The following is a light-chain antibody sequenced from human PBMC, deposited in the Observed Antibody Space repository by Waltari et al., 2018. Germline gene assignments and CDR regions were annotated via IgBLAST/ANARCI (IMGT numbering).Light chain of an antibody. V-gene: IGLV2-23*01. CDR2: EAT. Sequence: SALTPPASVSGSPGQSITISCPGTSSDFGPSHFVPWYQEYPGKAPKLIIYEATKRPSGVSDRFSASKSGNTASLTISGLQADDEADYSCCSYAGGTAYVFGTGTRVTVL. J-gene: IGLJ1*01. CDR3: CSYAGGTAYV. CDR1: SSDFGPSHF.